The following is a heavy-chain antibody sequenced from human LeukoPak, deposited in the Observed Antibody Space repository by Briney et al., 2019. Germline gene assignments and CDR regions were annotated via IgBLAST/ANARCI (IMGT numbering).Heavy chain of an antibody. CDR2: ISGSGGST. D-gene: IGHD6-13*01. V-gene: IGHV3-23*01. J-gene: IGHJ4*02. Sequence: PGGSLRLSCAASGFTFSSYAMSWVRQAPGKGLEWVSAISGSGGSTYYADSVKGRFTISRDNSKNTLYLQMNSLRAEDTAVYYCAKHQQEQQMGMYYFDYWGQGTLVTVSS. CDR3: AKHQQEQQMGMYYFDY. CDR1: GFTFSSYA.